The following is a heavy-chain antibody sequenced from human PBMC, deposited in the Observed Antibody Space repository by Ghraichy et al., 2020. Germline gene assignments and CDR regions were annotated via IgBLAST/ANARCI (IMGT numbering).Heavy chain of an antibody. CDR1: GFTFSDSS. CDR2: ISSSSSYK. J-gene: IGHJ3*02. D-gene: IGHD6-13*01. Sequence: GGSLRLSCAASGFTFSDSSMNWVRQAPGKGLQWVSCISSSSSYKHYADSMKGRFTISRDNAKNSLYLQMNSLRAEDTAVYYCASLAAGADAFDIWGQGTMVTVSS. CDR3: ASLAAGADAFDI. V-gene: IGHV3-21*01.